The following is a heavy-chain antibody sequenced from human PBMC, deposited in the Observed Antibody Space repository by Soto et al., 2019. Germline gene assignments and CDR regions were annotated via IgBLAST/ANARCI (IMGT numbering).Heavy chain of an antibody. J-gene: IGHJ4*02. CDR1: GFTFSSYS. CDR3: ARGPHRVVGATHRYYFDY. V-gene: IGHV3-21*01. D-gene: IGHD1-26*01. CDR2: ISSSSSYI. Sequence: GGSLRLSCAASGFTFSSYSMNWVRQAPGKGLEWVSSISSSSSYIYYADSVKGRFTISRDNAKNSLYLQMNSLRAEDTAVYYCARGPHRVVGATHRYYFDYWGQGTLVTVSS.